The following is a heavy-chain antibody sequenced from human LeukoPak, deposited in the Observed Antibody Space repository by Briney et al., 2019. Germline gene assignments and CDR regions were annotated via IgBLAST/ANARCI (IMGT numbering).Heavy chain of an antibody. CDR3: ARVFDTYYYDSSGYYPDY. CDR1: GYTFTGYY. J-gene: IGHJ4*02. CDR2: INPNSGGT. Sequence: ASVKVSCKASGYTFTGYYMHWVRQAPGQGLEWMGWINPNSGGTNYAQKFQGRVTMTRDTSISTAYMELSRLRSDDTAVYYCARVFDTYYYDSSGYYPDYWGQGILVTVSS. D-gene: IGHD3-22*01. V-gene: IGHV1-2*02.